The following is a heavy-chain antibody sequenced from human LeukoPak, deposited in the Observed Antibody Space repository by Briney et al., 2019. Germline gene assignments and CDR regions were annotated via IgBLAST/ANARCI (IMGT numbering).Heavy chain of an antibody. V-gene: IGHV1-8*01. Sequence: ASVKVSCKASGYTFTSYDINWVRQATGQGLEWMGWMNPNSGNTGYAQKFQGRVTMTRNTSISTAYMELSRLRSDDTAVYYCARDYYDSSGYYPELDYWGQGTLVTVSS. J-gene: IGHJ4*02. D-gene: IGHD3-22*01. CDR1: GYTFTSYD. CDR3: ARDYYDSSGYYPELDY. CDR2: MNPNSGNT.